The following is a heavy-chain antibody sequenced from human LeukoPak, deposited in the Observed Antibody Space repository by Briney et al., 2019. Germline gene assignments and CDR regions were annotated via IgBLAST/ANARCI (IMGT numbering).Heavy chain of an antibody. V-gene: IGHV3-11*01. CDR3: ARERRIAAAAPLDY. CDR2: ISRSGSTK. J-gene: IGHJ4*02. Sequence: GGSLRLSCAASGFTFSDYNMRWIRQAPGKGLEWVSSISRSGSTKYYADSVKGRFTISRDNAKNSLFLQMNSLRAEDTSLYYCARERRIAAAAPLDYWGQGTLVTVSS. CDR1: GFTFSDYN. D-gene: IGHD6-13*01.